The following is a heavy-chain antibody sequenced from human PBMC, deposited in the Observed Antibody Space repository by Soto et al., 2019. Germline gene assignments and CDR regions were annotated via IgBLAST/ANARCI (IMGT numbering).Heavy chain of an antibody. D-gene: IGHD2-21*02. CDR3: ARALVVTAIGYYYGMDV. V-gene: IGHV3-53*01. CDR1: GFTVSSNY. J-gene: IGHJ6*02. Sequence: GGPLRLSCAASGFTVSSNYMSWVRQAPGQGLEWVSVIYSGGSTYYADSVKGRFTISRDNSKNTLYLQMNSLRAEDTAVYYCARALVVTAIGYYYGMDVWGQGTTVTVSS. CDR2: IYSGGST.